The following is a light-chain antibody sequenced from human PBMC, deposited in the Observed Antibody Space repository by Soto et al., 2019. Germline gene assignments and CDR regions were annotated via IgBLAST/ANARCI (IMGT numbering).Light chain of an antibody. CDR1: SGHSSYA. CDR2: LNSDGSH. Sequence: QPVLTQSPSASASLGASVKLTCTLSSGHSSYAIAWHQQQPEKGPRYLMTLNSDGSHSKGDGIPDRFSGSSSGAERYLTISSLQSEDEADYYGQTWGTARVFGGGTKLTVL. J-gene: IGLJ3*02. V-gene: IGLV4-69*01. CDR3: QTWGTARV.